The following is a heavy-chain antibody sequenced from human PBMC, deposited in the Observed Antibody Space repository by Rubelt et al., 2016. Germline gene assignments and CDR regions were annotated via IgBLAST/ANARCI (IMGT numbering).Heavy chain of an antibody. Sequence: MHWVRQAPGQGLEWMGRINPNSGGTNYAQKFQGRVTMTEDTSTDTAYMELSSLRSEDTAVYYCARAAVTAADTRYFLHWGQGTLVTVSS. J-gene: IGHJ1*01. V-gene: IGHV1-2*06. D-gene: IGHD6-13*01. CDR3: ARAAVTAADTRYFLH. CDR2: INPNSGGT.